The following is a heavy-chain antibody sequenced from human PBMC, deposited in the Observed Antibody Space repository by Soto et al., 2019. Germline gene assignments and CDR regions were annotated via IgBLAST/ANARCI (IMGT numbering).Heavy chain of an antibody. CDR3: AKESTNINDFDH. CDR1: GFTFSNYE. Sequence: PGGSLRLSCAASGFTFSNYEMNWVRQAPGKGLEWVSYMSSSGSNTNYADSVKGRFTISRDNAKNSLYLQMNSLRAEDTAIYYCAKESTNINDFDHWGQGTLVTVSS. D-gene: IGHD1-26*01. V-gene: IGHV3-48*03. J-gene: IGHJ4*02. CDR2: MSSSGSNT.